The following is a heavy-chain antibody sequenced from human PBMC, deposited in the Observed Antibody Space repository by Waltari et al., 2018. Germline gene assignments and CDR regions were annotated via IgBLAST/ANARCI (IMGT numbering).Heavy chain of an antibody. CDR2: IHHSGSA. Sequence: QVQLQQSGPGLVKPLETLSLTCTVSGYSISNVYSWGWIRQPPGKGLEWIGSIHHSGSAYYNPSLNSRVTISLETSKNQFSLKLTSVAATDTAIYYCARQPIEGNLPDWFDPWGQGTLVTVSS. CDR3: ARQPIEGNLPDWFDP. CDR1: GYSISNVYS. V-gene: IGHV4-38-2*02. D-gene: IGHD1-1*01. J-gene: IGHJ5*02.